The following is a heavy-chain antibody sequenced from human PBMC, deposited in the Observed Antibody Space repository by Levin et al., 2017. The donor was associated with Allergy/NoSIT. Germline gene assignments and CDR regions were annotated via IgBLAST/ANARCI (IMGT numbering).Heavy chain of an antibody. J-gene: IGHJ5*02. Sequence: SETLSLTCTVSGGSISSGDYYWSWIRQPPGKGLEWIGYIYYSGSTYYNPSLKSRVTISVDTSKNQFSLKLSSVTAADTAVYYCAREVTMVRGVIKPPNWFDPWGQGTLVTVSS. CDR2: IYYSGST. CDR3: AREVTMVRGVIKPPNWFDP. CDR1: GGSISSGDYY. V-gene: IGHV4-30-4*01. D-gene: IGHD3-10*01.